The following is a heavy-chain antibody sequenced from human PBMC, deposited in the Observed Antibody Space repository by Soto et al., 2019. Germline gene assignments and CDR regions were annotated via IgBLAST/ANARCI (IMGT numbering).Heavy chain of an antibody. Sequence: EVQLVESGGGLVQPGRSLRLSCAASGFTFDDYAMHWVRQAPGKGLEWVSGISWNSGSIGYADSVKGRFTISRDNANHYLYWQMNSLRAEDTAFYYCAQDSSSWTYIDYWGQGTLVAVS. CDR3: AQDSSSWTYIDY. D-gene: IGHD6-13*01. V-gene: IGHV3-9*01. J-gene: IGHJ4*02. CDR2: ISWNSGSI. CDR1: GFTFDDYA.